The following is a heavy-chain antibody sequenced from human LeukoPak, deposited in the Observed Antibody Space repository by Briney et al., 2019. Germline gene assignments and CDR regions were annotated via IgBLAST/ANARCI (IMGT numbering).Heavy chain of an antibody. CDR1: GFTFSSYG. D-gene: IGHD3-3*01. CDR3: ARYFGTLSAFDI. J-gene: IGHJ3*02. Sequence: PGRSLRLSCAASGFTFSSYGMHWVRQAPGKGLEWVAAIWYDGSKKTYADSVKGRFTISRDNSKNTLYLQMNSPRAEDTAVYYCARYFGTLSAFDIWGQGTTVTVSS. V-gene: IGHV3-33*01. CDR2: IWYDGSKK.